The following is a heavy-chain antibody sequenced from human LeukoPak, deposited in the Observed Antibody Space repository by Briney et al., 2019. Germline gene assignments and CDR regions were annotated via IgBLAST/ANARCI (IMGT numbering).Heavy chain of an antibody. CDR3: AKARQQLVRRGGYYYYMDV. D-gene: IGHD6-13*01. CDR1: GFTFSSYA. J-gene: IGHJ6*03. Sequence: GGSLRLSCAASGFTFSSYAMSWVRQAPGKGLEWVSAISGSGGSTYYADSVKGRFTISRDNSKNTLYLQMNSLRAEDTAVYYCAKARQQLVRRGGYYYYMDVWGKGTTVTVSS. CDR2: ISGSGGST. V-gene: IGHV3-23*01.